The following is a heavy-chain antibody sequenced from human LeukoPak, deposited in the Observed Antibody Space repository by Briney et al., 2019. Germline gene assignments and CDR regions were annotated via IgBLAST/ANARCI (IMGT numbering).Heavy chain of an antibody. CDR2: ISGSGVNT. D-gene: IGHD3-22*01. Sequence: GGSLRLSCAASGFTFSSYAMKWVRQAPGKGLEWVSDISGSGVNTYYADSVEGRFTISRDNSKNTVYLQMQSLRAEDTALYYCATETVDSPDYWGQGTLVTVSS. J-gene: IGHJ4*02. V-gene: IGHV3-23*01. CDR1: GFTFSSYA. CDR3: ATETVDSPDY.